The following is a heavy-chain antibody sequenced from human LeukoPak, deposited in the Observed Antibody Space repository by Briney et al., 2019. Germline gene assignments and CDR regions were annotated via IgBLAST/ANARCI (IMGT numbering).Heavy chain of an antibody. CDR3: ARGRVVVVAASYYYGMDV. Sequence: PSETLSLTCAVYGGSFSGYYWSWIRQPPGKGLEWIGEINHSGSTNYNPSLKSRVTISVDTSKNQFSLKLSSVTAADTAVYYCARGRVVVVAASYYYGMDVWGQETTVTVSS. CDR2: INHSGST. CDR1: GGSFSGYY. V-gene: IGHV4-34*01. D-gene: IGHD2-15*01. J-gene: IGHJ6*02.